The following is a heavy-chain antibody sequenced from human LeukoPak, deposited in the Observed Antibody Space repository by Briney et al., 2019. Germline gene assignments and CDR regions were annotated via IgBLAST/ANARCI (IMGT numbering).Heavy chain of an antibody. Sequence: KPSETLSLTCTVSGGSISSSSYYWGWNRQPPGKGLEWIGSIYYSGSTYYNPSLKSRVTISIDTSKNQFSLKLNSVTAADTAVYYCARPLRCSGNNCYMDNWFDPWGQGSLVTVSS. CDR3: ARPLRCSGNNCYMDNWFDP. CDR2: IYYSGST. J-gene: IGHJ5*02. CDR1: GGSISSSSYY. V-gene: IGHV4-39*07. D-gene: IGHD2-2*02.